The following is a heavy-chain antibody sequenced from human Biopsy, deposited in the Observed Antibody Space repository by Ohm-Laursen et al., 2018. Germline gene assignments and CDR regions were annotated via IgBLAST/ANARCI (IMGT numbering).Heavy chain of an antibody. Sequence: SLTLSLTCAVFGKTFSDFQWRWIRQPPGKGLEWIRKTNQAGTTNYHPSLKSRIPNSADACKYEFSLRLTSVADADAAVYLGGNEVRSRDYWGLGAQVTVSS. J-gene: IGHJ4*02. CDR1: GKTFSDFQ. CDR2: TNQAGTT. V-gene: IGHV4-34*08. CDR3: GNEVRSRDY. D-gene: IGHD4-23*01.